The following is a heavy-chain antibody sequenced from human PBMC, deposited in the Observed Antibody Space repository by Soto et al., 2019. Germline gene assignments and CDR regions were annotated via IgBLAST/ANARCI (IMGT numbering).Heavy chain of an antibody. J-gene: IGHJ6*02. CDR2: IKEDGSEK. D-gene: IGHD3-3*02. V-gene: IGHV3-7*05. CDR1: GFTFSNYW. Sequence: EVQLVESGGGLVQPGGSLRISCAVSGFTFSNYWMSWVRQAPGKGLEWVAKIKEDGSEKYYVDSVKGRFIIPRYKGKKSLYLQMNAMRAEDTAVYYCAAILGMDVWGQGTTVTVSS. CDR3: AAILGMDV.